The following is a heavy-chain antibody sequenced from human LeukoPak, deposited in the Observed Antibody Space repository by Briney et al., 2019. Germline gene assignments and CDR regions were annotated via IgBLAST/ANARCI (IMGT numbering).Heavy chain of an antibody. CDR1: GFTFSSYA. CDR2: ISYDGSNK. Sequence: GRSLRLSCAASGFTFSSYAMHWVRQAPGKGLEWVAVISYDGSNKYYADSVKGLFTISRDNSKNTLYLQMNSLRAEDTAVYYCAGVPVRFLDPLGSWFDLWGQGTLVTVSS. D-gene: IGHD3-3*01. CDR3: AGVPVRFLDPLGSWFDL. V-gene: IGHV3-30-3*01. J-gene: IGHJ5*02.